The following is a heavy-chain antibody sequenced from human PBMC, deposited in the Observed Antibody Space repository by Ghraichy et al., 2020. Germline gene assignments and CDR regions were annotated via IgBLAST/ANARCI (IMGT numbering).Heavy chain of an antibody. D-gene: IGHD3-10*01. J-gene: IGHJ5*02. CDR1: GGSISSSSYY. CDR3: ARHLGRMVRGVILGFDP. V-gene: IGHV4-39*01. CDR2: IYYSGST. Sequence: SQTLSLTCTVSGGSISSSSYYWGWIRQPPGKGLEWIGSIYYSGSTYYNPSLKSRVTISVDTSKNQFSLKLSSVTAADTAVYYCARHLGRMVRGVILGFDPWGQGTLVTVSS.